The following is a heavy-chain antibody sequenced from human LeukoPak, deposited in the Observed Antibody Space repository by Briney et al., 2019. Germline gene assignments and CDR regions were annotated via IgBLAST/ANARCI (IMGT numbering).Heavy chain of an antibody. CDR3: ARLSSTHLPNY. D-gene: IGHD6-13*01. Sequence: SETLSLTCAVYGGSFSGYYWSWIRQPPGKGLEWIGEINHSGSTNYNPSLKSRITMSVDTSKNQFSLNLSSVTAADTAVYYCARLSSTHLPNYWGQGILVTVSS. J-gene: IGHJ4*02. CDR1: GGSFSGYY. CDR2: INHSGST. V-gene: IGHV4-34*01.